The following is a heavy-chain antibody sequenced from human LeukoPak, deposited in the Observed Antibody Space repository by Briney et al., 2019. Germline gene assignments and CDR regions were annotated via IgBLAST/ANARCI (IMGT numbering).Heavy chain of an antibody. CDR3: AKDRHGDYGDPYFDY. J-gene: IGHJ4*02. V-gene: IGHV3-23*01. CDR2: ISGSGGST. D-gene: IGHD4-17*01. Sequence: GGSLRLSCAASGFTFSSYGMSWVRQAPGKGLEWVSAISGSGGSTYYADSVKGRFTISRDNSKNTLYLQMNSLRAEDTAVYYCAKDRHGDYGDPYFDYWGQGTLVTVSS. CDR1: GFTFSSYG.